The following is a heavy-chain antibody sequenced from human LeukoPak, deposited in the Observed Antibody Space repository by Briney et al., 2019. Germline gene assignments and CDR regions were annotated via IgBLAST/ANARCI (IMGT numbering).Heavy chain of an antibody. Sequence: PGGSLRLSCAASGFTFSSYAMSWVRQAPGKGLEWVSAISGSGGSTYYADSVKGRFTISRDNSKNTLYLQMNSLRAEDTAVYYREKDQLPAYYDFWSGYYAYFDYWGQGTLVTVSS. V-gene: IGHV3-23*01. CDR3: EKDQLPAYYDFWSGYYAYFDY. J-gene: IGHJ4*02. CDR1: GFTFSSYA. D-gene: IGHD3-3*01. CDR2: ISGSGGST.